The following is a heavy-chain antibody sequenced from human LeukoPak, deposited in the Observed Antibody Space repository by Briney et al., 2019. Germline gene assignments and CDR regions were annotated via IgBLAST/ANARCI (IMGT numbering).Heavy chain of an antibody. CDR3: ARDWTGWSFDP. D-gene: IGHD3/OR15-3a*01. Sequence: PGGSLRLSGAASGFTFSNHEMNWVRQAPGKGLEWISYISDSGSTIYYSDSVKGRFTISRDNAKNSLYLQMNSLRAEDTAVYYCARDWTGWSFDPWGQGTLVTVSS. J-gene: IGHJ5*02. CDR2: ISDSGSTI. CDR1: GFTFSNHE. V-gene: IGHV3-48*03.